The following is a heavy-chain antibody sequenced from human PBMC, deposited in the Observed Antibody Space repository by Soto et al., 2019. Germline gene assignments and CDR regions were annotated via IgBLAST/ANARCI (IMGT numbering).Heavy chain of an antibody. Sequence: QVQLVQSGAEVKKPGASVKVSCKASGYTFTSYAMHWVRQAPGQRLEWMGWINAGNGNTKYSQKFQGRVTITRDTSASTAYMELSSLRSEDTAVYYCAGGSGSYYSLNYWGQGTLVTVPS. CDR2: INAGNGNT. CDR1: GYTFTSYA. J-gene: IGHJ4*02. D-gene: IGHD3-10*01. V-gene: IGHV1-3*01. CDR3: AGGSGSYYSLNY.